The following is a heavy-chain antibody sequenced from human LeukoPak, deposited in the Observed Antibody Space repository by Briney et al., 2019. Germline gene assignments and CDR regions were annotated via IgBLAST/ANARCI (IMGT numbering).Heavy chain of an antibody. Sequence: SETLSLTCAVYGGSFSGYYWSWIRQPPGKGLEWIGEINHSGSTNYNPSLKSRVTISVDTSKNQFSLKLSSVTAADTAVYYCARETRSPDSGAFDIWGQGTKVTVSS. CDR1: GGSFSGYY. V-gene: IGHV4-34*01. D-gene: IGHD1-26*01. CDR2: INHSGST. CDR3: ARETRSPDSGAFDI. J-gene: IGHJ3*02.